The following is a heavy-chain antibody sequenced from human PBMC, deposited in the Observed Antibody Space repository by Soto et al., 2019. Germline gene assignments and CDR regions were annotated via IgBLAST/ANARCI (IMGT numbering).Heavy chain of an antibody. CDR3: ARDRGYNGYSFDY. CDR1: GGTFRNYA. Sequence: QVQLVQSGAEVKKPGSSVKVSCKASGGTFRNYAISWVRQAPGQGLEWMGGVITIFGTTKYAQKFKGRVTMTADETTGTAYMEVSNLKSEDSAVYYCARDRGYNGYSFDYWRQGTLVAIP. J-gene: IGHJ4*02. CDR2: VITIFGTT. V-gene: IGHV1-69*01. D-gene: IGHD5-12*01.